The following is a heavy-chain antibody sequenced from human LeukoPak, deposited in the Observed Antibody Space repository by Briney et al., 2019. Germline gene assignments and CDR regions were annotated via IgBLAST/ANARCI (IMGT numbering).Heavy chain of an antibody. V-gene: IGHV4-38-2*01. CDR3: VRILNYYHSSGLDY. D-gene: IGHD3-22*01. CDR2: IYHSGST. CDR1: GYSISSAYY. J-gene: IGHJ4*02. Sequence: SETLSLTCAVSGYSISSAYYWGWIRQPPGKGLEWIGSIYHSGSTYYNPSLKSRVTISVDTSKNQFSLNLSSVTAADTAVYYCVRILNYYHSSGLDYWGQGTLVTVSS.